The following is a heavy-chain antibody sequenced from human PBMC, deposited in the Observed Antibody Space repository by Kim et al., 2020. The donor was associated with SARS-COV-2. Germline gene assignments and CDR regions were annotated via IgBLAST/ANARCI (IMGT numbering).Heavy chain of an antibody. CDR2: IGTAGDT. V-gene: IGHV3-13*04. Sequence: GGSLRLSCAASGFTFSSYDMHWVRQATGKGLEWVSAIGTAGDTYYPGSVKGRFTISRENAKNSLYLQMNSLRGGDTAVYYCARLSTRYGMDVWGQGTTVTVSS. CDR3: ARLSTRYGMDV. CDR1: GFTFSSYD. D-gene: IGHD2-15*01. J-gene: IGHJ6*02.